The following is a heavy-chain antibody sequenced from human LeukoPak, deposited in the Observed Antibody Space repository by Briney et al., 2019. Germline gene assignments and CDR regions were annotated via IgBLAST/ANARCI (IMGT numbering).Heavy chain of an antibody. CDR3: AKDLRYSGYLDFDY. Sequence: SGGSLRLSCAASGFTFSTFAMIWVRQAPGKGLEWVAFIRYDGSNKYYADSVKGRFTISRDNSKNTLYLQMNSLRAEDTAVYYCAKDLRYSGYLDFDYWGQGTLVTVSS. J-gene: IGHJ4*02. CDR2: IRYDGSNK. D-gene: IGHD5-12*01. V-gene: IGHV3-30*02. CDR1: GFTFSTFA.